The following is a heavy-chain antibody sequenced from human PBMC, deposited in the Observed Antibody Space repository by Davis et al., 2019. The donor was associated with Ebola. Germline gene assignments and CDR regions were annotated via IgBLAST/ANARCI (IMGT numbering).Heavy chain of an antibody. J-gene: IGHJ4*02. V-gene: IGHV1-18*01. Sequence: AASVKVSCKASGYTFTSYGISWVRQAPGQGLERMGWISAYNGNTNYAQKLQGRVTMTTDTSTSTAYMELRSLRSDDTAVYYCARVVGAVAGYPFDYWGQGTLVTVSS. CDR3: ARVVGAVAGYPFDY. CDR1: GYTFTSYG. CDR2: ISAYNGNT. D-gene: IGHD6-19*01.